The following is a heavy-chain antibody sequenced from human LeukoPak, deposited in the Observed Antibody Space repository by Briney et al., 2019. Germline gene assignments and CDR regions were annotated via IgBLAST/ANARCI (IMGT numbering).Heavy chain of an antibody. CDR2: VYYSGST. Sequence: SETLSLTCTASNGSISSSSYYWGWIRQPPGKGLEWIGSVYYSGSTYYNPSLKSRVTISVDTSKNQFSLKLNSVTAADTAVYYCARDVGDGYNQFDYWGQGTLVTVSS. V-gene: IGHV4-39*07. CDR3: ARDVGDGYNQFDY. CDR1: NGSISSSSYY. D-gene: IGHD5-24*01. J-gene: IGHJ4*02.